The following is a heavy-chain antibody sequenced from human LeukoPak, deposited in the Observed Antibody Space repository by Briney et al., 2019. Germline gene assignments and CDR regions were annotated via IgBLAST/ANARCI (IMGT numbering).Heavy chain of an antibody. CDR2: IRYDGSIK. D-gene: IGHD3-22*01. CDR3: AKDPSSGVIVVVTPIV. J-gene: IGHJ4*02. Sequence: GGSLRLSCAASGFTFSSYAMHWVRQAPGKGLEWVAFIRYDGSIKYYADSVKGRFTISRDDSKNTLYLQMNSLRVEDTAVCYCAKDPSSGVIVVVTPIVWGQGTLVTVSS. CDR1: GFTFSSYA. V-gene: IGHV3-30*02.